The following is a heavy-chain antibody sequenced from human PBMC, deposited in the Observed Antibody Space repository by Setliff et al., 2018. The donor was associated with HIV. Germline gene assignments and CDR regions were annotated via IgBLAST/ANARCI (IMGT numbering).Heavy chain of an antibody. Sequence: ASVKVSCKASGYTFNNYALYWVRQAPGQGFEWMGWINTNTGSPTYAQGFTRRFVFSLDPSVRTAYLQITGLKAEDTAVYYCARGGVRMQIWSRFSFDIWGQGTMVTVSS. V-gene: IGHV7-4-1*02. D-gene: IGHD3-10*01. J-gene: IGHJ3*02. CDR1: GYTFNNYA. CDR2: INTNTGSP. CDR3: ARGGVRMQIWSRFSFDI.